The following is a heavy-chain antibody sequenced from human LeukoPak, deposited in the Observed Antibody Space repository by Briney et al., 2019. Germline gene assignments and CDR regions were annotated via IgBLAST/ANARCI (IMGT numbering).Heavy chain of an antibody. D-gene: IGHD3-3*01. Sequence: GGSLRLSCAASGFTFGGFWMSWVRQAPGRGLEWVANINPDGSIKYYVDSIKGRFSISRDNAKNSLYLQMNSLRAEDTAVYYCASGFLQWLYWGQGTLVVVSS. CDR3: ASGFLQWLY. CDR1: GFTFGGFW. CDR2: INPDGSIK. V-gene: IGHV3-7*01. J-gene: IGHJ4*02.